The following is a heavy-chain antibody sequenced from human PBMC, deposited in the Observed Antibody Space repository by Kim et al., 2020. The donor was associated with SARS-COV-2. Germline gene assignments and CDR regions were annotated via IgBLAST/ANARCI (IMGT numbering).Heavy chain of an antibody. CDR2: IYYSGST. CDR1: GGSVSSGSYY. D-gene: IGHD3-16*02. J-gene: IGHJ4*01. V-gene: IGHV4-61*01. Sequence: SETLSLTCTVSGGSVSSGSYYWSWIRQPPGKGLEWIGYIYYSGSTNYNPSLKSRVTISVDTSKNQFSLKLSSVTAADTAVYYCARSGITFGGVIDTLDY. CDR3: ARSGITFGGVIDTLDY.